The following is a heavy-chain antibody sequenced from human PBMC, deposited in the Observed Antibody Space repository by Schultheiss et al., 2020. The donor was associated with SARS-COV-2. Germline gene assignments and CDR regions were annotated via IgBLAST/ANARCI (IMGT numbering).Heavy chain of an antibody. Sequence: SETLSLTCAVYGGSISDYCWSWIRQTPGKGLEWIAFMYSSGNIKYSPSLNSRVTISIDTSKNQFSLRLSSVTAADTAIYYCARGMATRPSPFDYWGQGTLVTVSS. V-gene: IGHV4-59*08. J-gene: IGHJ4*02. CDR2: MYSSGNI. D-gene: IGHD6-6*01. CDR3: ARGMATRPSPFDY. CDR1: GGSISDYC.